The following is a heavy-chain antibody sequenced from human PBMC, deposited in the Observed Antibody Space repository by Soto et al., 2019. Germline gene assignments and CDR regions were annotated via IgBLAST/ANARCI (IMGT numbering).Heavy chain of an antibody. J-gene: IGHJ5*02. D-gene: IGHD6-13*01. CDR1: GFTFSSYA. CDR2: ISGSGGST. CDR3: AKDPFRGYSSSFRWFDP. V-gene: IGHV3-23*01. Sequence: EVQLLESGGGLVQPGGSLRLSCAASGFTFSSYAMSWVRQAPGKGLEWVSAISGSGGSTYYADSVKGRFTISRDNSKNTLYLQMNSLRADDTAVYYCAKDPFRGYSSSFRWFDPWGQGTLVTVSS.